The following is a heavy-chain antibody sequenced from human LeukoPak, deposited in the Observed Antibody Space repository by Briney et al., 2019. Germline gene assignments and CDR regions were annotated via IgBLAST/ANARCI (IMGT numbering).Heavy chain of an antibody. CDR1: GFTFSNYA. CDR3: TKGPDTSMIRPDY. V-gene: IGHV3-23*01. J-gene: IGHJ4*02. D-gene: IGHD5-18*01. CDR2: ISGSGGSK. Sequence: GSLRLSCAASGFTFSNYAMSWDRQTPGKGLEWVSAISGSGGSKYYADSVKGRFTVSRDNSKNTLYLQMNSLRADDTAVYYCTKGPDTSMIRPDYWGQGTLVTVSS.